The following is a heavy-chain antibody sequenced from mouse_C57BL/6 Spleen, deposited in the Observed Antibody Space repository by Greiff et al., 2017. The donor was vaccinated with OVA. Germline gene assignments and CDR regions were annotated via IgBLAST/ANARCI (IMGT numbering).Heavy chain of an antibody. Sequence: EVQVVQSGGGFVMPGASLHLSCAASGFTFSDYGMHWVRQAPEQGLEWVAYISSGSSTIYYADTVKGRFTISRDNAKNTLFLQMTSLRSEDTAMYYCASQPCAMDYWGQGTSVTVSS. CDR2: ISSGSSTI. CDR1: GFTFSDYG. J-gene: IGHJ4*01. V-gene: IGHV5-17*01. CDR3: ASQPCAMDY.